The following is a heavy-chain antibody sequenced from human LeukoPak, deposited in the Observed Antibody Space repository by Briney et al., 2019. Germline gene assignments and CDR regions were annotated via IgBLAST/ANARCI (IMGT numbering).Heavy chain of an antibody. D-gene: IGHD3-16*01. V-gene: IGHV3-23*01. J-gene: IGHJ3*02. CDR2: ISSTDAGT. Sequence: GGSLRLSCAASGFSLSSYAMSWVRQAPGKGLEWVSAISSTDAGTYHADSVRGRFTISRDSSKNALYLHMNSLRDEDTAVYYCARDPGTSFWAAFDIWGQGTMVTVSS. CDR3: ARDPGTSFWAAFDI. CDR1: GFSLSSYA.